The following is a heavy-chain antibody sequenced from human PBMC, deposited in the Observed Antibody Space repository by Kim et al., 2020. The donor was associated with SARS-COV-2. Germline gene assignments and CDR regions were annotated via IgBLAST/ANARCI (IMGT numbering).Heavy chain of an antibody. CDR2: IDCGDGYT. Sequence: ASVKVSCKTSGYTFIRDSIHWVRQAPGQGLEWMGAIDCGDGYTQYSEKFQGRVTFTRDTSASTAYMALSSLRSEDSAVFYCLGGYYFDYWGQGTLATVPS. D-gene: IGHD2-15*01. CDR3: LGGYYFDY. J-gene: IGHJ4*02. CDR1: GYTFIRDS. V-gene: IGHV1-3*01.